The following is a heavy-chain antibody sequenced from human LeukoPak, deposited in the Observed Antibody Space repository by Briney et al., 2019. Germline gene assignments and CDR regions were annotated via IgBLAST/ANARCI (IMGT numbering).Heavy chain of an antibody. CDR1: GDSVSSNSAT. CDR3: ARGYGGLDV. V-gene: IGHV6-1*01. CDR2: TYYRSKWYN. Sequence: SQTLSLTCAISGDSVSSNSATWTWIRQSPSRGLEWLGRTYYRSKWYNEYAESVKSRIIINPDTSKNQFSLQVNSATPDDTAVYYCARGYGGLDVWGQRTTVTVSS. J-gene: IGHJ6*02. D-gene: IGHD3-16*01.